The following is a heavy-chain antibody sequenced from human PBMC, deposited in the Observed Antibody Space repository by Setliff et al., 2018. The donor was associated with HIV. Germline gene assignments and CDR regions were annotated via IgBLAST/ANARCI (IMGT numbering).Heavy chain of an antibody. D-gene: IGHD3-10*01. CDR1: GFTFDDYA. CDR3: AKKLRSGSGTYNPFDC. Sequence: GGSLRLSCTTSGFTFDDYAMSWVRQAPGKGLEWVGFIRTKTYGATTEYAASVKGRFTISRDDSKSITCLQMKSLKTEDTAGYYCAKKLRSGSGTYNPFDCWGQGTLVTVS. V-gene: IGHV3-49*04. J-gene: IGHJ4*02. CDR2: IRTKTYGATT.